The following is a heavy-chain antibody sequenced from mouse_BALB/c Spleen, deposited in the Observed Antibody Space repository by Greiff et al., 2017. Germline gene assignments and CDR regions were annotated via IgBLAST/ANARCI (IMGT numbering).Heavy chain of an antibody. CDR3: ARGRNCKDAMDD. V-gene: IGHV1-20*02. CDR1: GYSFTGYF. J-gene: IGHJ4*01. Sequence: VQLKESGPELVKPGASVKISCKASGYSFTGYFMNWVMQSHGKSLEWIGRINPYNGDTFYNQKFKGKPTLTVDKSSSTAHMGLRSLASEDSAVYYCARGRNCKDAMDDWGQGTSVTVSS. CDR2: INPYNGDT.